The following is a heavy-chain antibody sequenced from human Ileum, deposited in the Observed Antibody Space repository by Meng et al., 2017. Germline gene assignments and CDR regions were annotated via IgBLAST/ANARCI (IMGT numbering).Heavy chain of an antibody. CDR2: IHHSGST. J-gene: IGHJ4*02. Sequence: QVQIQELGAGLLKPSETLSLTCGVYGGSFSGYYWTWIRQPPGKGLEWIGEIHHSGSTNYNPSLKSRVTISVDKSKNQFSLKLNSVTAADTAVYYCAREWSGSYRHFDYWGQGTLVTVSS. CDR3: AREWSGSYRHFDY. V-gene: IGHV4-34*01. CDR1: GGSFSGYY. D-gene: IGHD1-26*01.